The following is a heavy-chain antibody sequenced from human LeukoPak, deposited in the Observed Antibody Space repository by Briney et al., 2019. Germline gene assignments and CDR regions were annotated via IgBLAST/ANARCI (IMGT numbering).Heavy chain of an antibody. CDR1: GYTFTSYG. J-gene: IGHJ5*02. Sequence: ASVKVSCKASGYTFTSYGINWVRQAPGQGLEWMGWISAYNGNTNYAQKLQGRVTVTTDTSTSTAYMELRSLRSDDAAVYYCARAPYSSGWYGNWFDPWGQGTLVTVSS. D-gene: IGHD6-19*01. CDR3: ARAPYSSGWYGNWFDP. V-gene: IGHV1-18*01. CDR2: ISAYNGNT.